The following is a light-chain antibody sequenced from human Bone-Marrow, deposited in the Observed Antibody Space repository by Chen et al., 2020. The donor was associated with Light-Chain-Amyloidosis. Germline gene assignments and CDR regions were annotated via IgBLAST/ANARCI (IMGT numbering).Light chain of an antibody. CDR1: DLPRKY. CDR3: RAADGSGTYEVI. V-gene: IGLV3-25*03. CDR2: RDT. Sequence: SYELTQPPSVSVSPGQTARITCSGDDLPRKYAYWYQQKPGQAPVLVIHRDTERPSGLSERFSGSSSETSDTVTISGVQAEVEADDHGRAADGSGTYEVIFGGGTKLTVL. J-gene: IGLJ2*01.